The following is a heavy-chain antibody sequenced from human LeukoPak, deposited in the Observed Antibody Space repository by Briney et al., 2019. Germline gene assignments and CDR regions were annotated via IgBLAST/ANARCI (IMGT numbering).Heavy chain of an antibody. CDR3: AREDDWNYEDY. Sequence: GGSLRLSCAASGFTFSNYWMSWVRQAPGKGLEWVANIKQDGSERYYVNSVKGRFTISRDNAKNSLYLQMNSLRAEDTAIYFCAREDDWNYEDYWGQGTLVTVSS. J-gene: IGHJ4*02. V-gene: IGHV3-7*01. CDR2: IKQDGSER. D-gene: IGHD1-7*01. CDR1: GFTFSNYW.